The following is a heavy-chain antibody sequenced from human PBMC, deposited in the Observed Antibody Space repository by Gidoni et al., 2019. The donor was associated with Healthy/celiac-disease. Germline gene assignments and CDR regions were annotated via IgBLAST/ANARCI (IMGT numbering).Heavy chain of an antibody. CDR2: IKQEGSEK. D-gene: IGHD5-12*01. CDR3: ARDLILMATIS. V-gene: IGHV3-7*01. Sequence: EVPLVESGGGLVQPGGSLSLPCAASGFTFSSYWMSWVRQAPGQGLEWVANIKQEGSEKYYVDAVKGRFTISRDNAKNSLYLQMNSLRAEDTAVYYCARDLILMATISWGQGTLVTVSS. J-gene: IGHJ5*02. CDR1: GFTFSSYW.